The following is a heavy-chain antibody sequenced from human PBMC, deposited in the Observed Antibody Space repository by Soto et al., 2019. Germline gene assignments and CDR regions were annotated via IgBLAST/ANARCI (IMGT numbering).Heavy chain of an antibody. D-gene: IGHD3-16*01. V-gene: IGHV1-2*02. J-gene: IGHJ6*02. CDR1: GYMVTAYF. CDR2: INPTRGGT. CDR3: ARTAMISGYYYAMDV. Sequence: GASVKVSCKASGYMVTAYFIHWVRQAPGQGLEWMGWINPTRGGTKYAEKFKDRVTLTRDTSITTASMEMTSLRSDDAAIYYCARTAMISGYYYAMDVWGQGPTVTVSS.